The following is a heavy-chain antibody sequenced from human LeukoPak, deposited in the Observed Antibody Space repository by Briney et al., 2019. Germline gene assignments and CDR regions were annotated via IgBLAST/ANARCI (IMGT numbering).Heavy chain of an antibody. CDR2: ITSGGSDI. CDR3: ARLIIYAGRDY. V-gene: IGHV3-48*01. CDR1: GFSFSASA. D-gene: IGHD2-2*02. Sequence: GGSLRLSCAASGFSFSASAMHWVRQAPGKGLEWVSFITSGGSDIAYSDSVKGRFAISRDNANNPLFLQMNSLRVEDTAVYYCARLIIYAGRDYWGQGPLVTVSS. J-gene: IGHJ4*02.